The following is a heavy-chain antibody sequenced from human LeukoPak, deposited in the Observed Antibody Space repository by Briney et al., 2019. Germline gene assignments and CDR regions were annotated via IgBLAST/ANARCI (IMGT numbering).Heavy chain of an antibody. V-gene: IGHV4-39*01. J-gene: IGHJ3*02. CDR2: IYYSGST. Sequence: SETLSLTCTVSGGSISSSSYYWGWIRQPPGKGLEWIGSIYYSGSTYYNPSLKSRVTISVDTSKNQFSLKLSSVTAADTAVYYCARATMIWVAFDIWGQGTMVTVSS. CDR1: GGSISSSSYY. D-gene: IGHD3-22*01. CDR3: ARATMIWVAFDI.